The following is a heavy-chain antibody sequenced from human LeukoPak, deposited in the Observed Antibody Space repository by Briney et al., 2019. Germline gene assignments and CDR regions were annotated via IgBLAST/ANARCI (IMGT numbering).Heavy chain of an antibody. CDR2: IRYDGSNK. CDR1: GITFSSYA. D-gene: IGHD7-27*01. J-gene: IGHJ4*02. V-gene: IGHV3-30*02. Sequence: GGSLRLSCAASGITFSSYAMSWVRQAPGKGLEWVAFIRYDGSNKYYADSVKGRFTISRDNSKNTLYLQMNSLRAEDTAVYYCASKWGFDYWGQGTLVTVSS. CDR3: ASKWGFDY.